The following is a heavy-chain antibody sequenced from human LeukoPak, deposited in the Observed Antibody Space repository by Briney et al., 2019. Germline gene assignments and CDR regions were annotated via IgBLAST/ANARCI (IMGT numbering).Heavy chain of an antibody. CDR3: ARMVDGCNMMEDY. CDR2: IIPIFGTA. V-gene: IGHV1-69*05. J-gene: IGHJ4*02. D-gene: IGHD5-24*01. CDR1: GGTFISYA. Sequence: SVKVSCKASGGTFISYAISWVRQAPGQGLEWMGGIIPIFGTANYAQKFQGRVTITTDESTSTAYMELSSLRSEDTAVYYCARMVDGCNMMEDYWGQGTLVTVSS.